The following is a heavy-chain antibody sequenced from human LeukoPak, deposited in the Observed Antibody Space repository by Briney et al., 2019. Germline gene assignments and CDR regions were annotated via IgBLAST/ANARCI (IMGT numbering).Heavy chain of an antibody. D-gene: IGHD6-19*01. Sequence: GESLKISCKGSGYSFTSYWISWVRQMPGKGLEWMGRIDPSDSYTNYSPSFQGHVTVSADKSISTAYLQWSSLKASDTAMYYCARQVDGIAVAGLDYWGQGTLVTVSS. CDR2: IDPSDSYT. CDR3: ARQVDGIAVAGLDY. J-gene: IGHJ4*02. V-gene: IGHV5-10-1*01. CDR1: GYSFTSYW.